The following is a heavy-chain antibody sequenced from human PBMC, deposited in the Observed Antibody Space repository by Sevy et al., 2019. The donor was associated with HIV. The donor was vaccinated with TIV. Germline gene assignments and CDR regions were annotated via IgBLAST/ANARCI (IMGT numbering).Heavy chain of an antibody. J-gene: IGHJ4*02. CDR2: MWYDEGRKK. CDR3: ARDLEFYDYGDYGPAFMPDY. Sequence: GGSLRLSCAASGFSFSKYGMHWVRQAPGKGLEWVAVMWYDEGRKKYYADSVKGRFTISRDNSKNTLYLQMNSLRAEDTAVYYCARDLEFYDYGDYGPAFMPDYWGQGTLVTVSS. D-gene: IGHD4-17*01. CDR1: GFSFSKYG. V-gene: IGHV3-33*01.